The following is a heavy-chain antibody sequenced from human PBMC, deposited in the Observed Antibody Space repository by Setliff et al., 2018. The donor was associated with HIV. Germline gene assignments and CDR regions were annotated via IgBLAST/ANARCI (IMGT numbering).Heavy chain of an antibody. D-gene: IGHD2-8*01. Sequence: VKVSCKASGYTFIDKYMHWVRQAPGKGLHWMGRIDPENDETKYSQKFQVRFTMTADRSTDTAYMELSGLRSEDTAIYYCVLYSTGASRFDYWGQGTLVTVS. CDR1: GYTFIDKY. V-gene: IGHV1-69-2*01. J-gene: IGHJ4*02. CDR3: VLYSTGASRFDY. CDR2: IDPENDET.